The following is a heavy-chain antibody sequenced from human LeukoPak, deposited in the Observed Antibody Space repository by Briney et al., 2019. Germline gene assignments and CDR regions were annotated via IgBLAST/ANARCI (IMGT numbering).Heavy chain of an antibody. CDR1: GFTFSSYA. CDR2: ISYDGSNK. J-gene: IGHJ4*02. CDR3: ASSCPGIAAAGLFDY. D-gene: IGHD6-13*01. V-gene: IGHV3-30*04. Sequence: GGSLRLSCAASGFTFSSYAMHWVRQAPGKGLEWVAVISYDGSNKYYADSVKGRFTISRDNPKNTLYLQMNSLRAEDTAVYYCASSCPGIAAAGLFDYWGQGTLVTVSS.